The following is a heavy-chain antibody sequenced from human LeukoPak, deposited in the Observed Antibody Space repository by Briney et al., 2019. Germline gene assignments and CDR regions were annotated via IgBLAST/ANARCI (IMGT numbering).Heavy chain of an antibody. V-gene: IGHV3-23*01. CDR1: GFTFSTFA. Sequence: GGSLRLSCAASGFTFSTFAMIWVRQPPGKGLEWVSSIFPSGGEIHYADSVRGRFTISRDNSKSTLSLQMNSLRAEDTAVYYCAKELKTYYYDSSAANGGGQGTLVTVSS. CDR3: AKELKTYYYDSSAANG. J-gene: IGHJ4*02. CDR2: IFPSGGEI. D-gene: IGHD3-22*01.